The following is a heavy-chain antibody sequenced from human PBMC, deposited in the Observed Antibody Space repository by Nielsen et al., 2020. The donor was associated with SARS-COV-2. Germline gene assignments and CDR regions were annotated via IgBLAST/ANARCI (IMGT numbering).Heavy chain of an antibody. CDR2: ISYDGSNK. V-gene: IGHV3-30*03. J-gene: IGHJ3*02. CDR1: GFTFSSYG. Sequence: GSLRLSCAASGFTFSSYGMHWVRQAPGKGLEWVAVISYDGSNKYYADSVKGRFTISRDNSKNTLYLQMNSLRAEDTAVYYCASPVGATTIAFDIWGQGTMVTVSS. D-gene: IGHD1-26*01. CDR3: ASPVGATTIAFDI.